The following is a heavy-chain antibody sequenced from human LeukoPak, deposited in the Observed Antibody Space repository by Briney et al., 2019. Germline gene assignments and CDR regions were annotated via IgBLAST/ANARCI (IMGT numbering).Heavy chain of an antibody. V-gene: IGHV1-69*05. CDR3: ASPGWNFTIFGVLMEGGFFDY. D-gene: IGHD3-3*01. CDR2: IIPIFGTA. CDR1: GGTFSSYA. Sequence: ASVKVSCKASGGTFSSYAISWVRQAPGQGLEWMGGIIPIFGTANYAQKFQGRVTIPTDASTSTAYLELSSLRSEDTAVYYCASPGWNFTIFGVLMEGGFFDYWGQGTLVTVSS. J-gene: IGHJ4*02.